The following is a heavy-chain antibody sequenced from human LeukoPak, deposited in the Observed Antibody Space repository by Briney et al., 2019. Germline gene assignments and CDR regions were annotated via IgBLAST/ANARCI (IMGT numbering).Heavy chain of an antibody. CDR1: EFTFTSYE. Sequence: GGSLRLSCAASEFTFTSYELNCVRQAPGKGLEWVSYISSSGNTISYADSVKGRFTISRDNAKNSLYLQVISLRAEDTAVYYCARGPSIAARYDAFDIWGQGTMVTVSS. CDR3: ARGPSIAARYDAFDI. V-gene: IGHV3-48*03. D-gene: IGHD6-6*01. CDR2: ISSSGNTI. J-gene: IGHJ3*02.